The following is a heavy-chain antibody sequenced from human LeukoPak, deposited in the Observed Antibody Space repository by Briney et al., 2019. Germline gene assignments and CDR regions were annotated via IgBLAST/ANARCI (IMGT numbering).Heavy chain of an antibody. CDR3: ARGLAGGH. D-gene: IGHD6-13*01. J-gene: IGHJ4*02. CDR1: GFTFSSYS. V-gene: IGHV3-7*03. Sequence: GGSLRLSCAASGFTFSSYSMNWVRQAPGKGLEWVANIKQDGSEKYYVDSVKGRFTISRDNAKNSLYLQMNSLRAEDTAVYYCARGLAGGHWGQGTLVTVSS. CDR2: IKQDGSEK.